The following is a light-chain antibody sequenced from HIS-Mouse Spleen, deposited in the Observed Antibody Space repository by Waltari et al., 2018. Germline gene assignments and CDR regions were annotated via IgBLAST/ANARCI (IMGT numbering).Light chain of an antibody. J-gene: IGKJ2*01. CDR1: QSISSY. CDR3: QQSYSTPQYT. V-gene: IGKV1-39*01. Sequence: DIQMTQSPSSLYASVGDRVTITCRASQSISSYLNWYQQKPGKAPKLLIYAASSLQSGVPSRFSGSGSGTDFTLTISSLQPEDFATYYCQQSYSTPQYTFGQGTKLEIK. CDR2: AAS.